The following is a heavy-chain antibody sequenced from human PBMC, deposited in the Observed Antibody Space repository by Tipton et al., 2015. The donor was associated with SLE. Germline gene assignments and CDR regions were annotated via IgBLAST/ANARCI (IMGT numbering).Heavy chain of an antibody. Sequence: TLSLTCTVSGGSISSSSYYWGWIRQPPGKGLEWIGSTYYSGSTYYNPSLKSRVTISVDTSKNQFSLKLSSVTAADTAVYYCARGPGGELSAEYFQHWGQGTLVTVSS. J-gene: IGHJ1*01. CDR1: GGSISSSSYY. D-gene: IGHD3-16*02. CDR3: ARGPGGELSAEYFQH. CDR2: TYYSGST. V-gene: IGHV4-39*07.